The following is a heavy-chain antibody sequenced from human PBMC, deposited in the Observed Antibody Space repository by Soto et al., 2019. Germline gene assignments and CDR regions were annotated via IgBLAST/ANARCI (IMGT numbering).Heavy chain of an antibody. D-gene: IGHD4-17*01. CDR3: AKDAMTTVTTSGFDY. J-gene: IGHJ4*02. Sequence: PGGSLRLSCAASGFTFDDYAMHWVRQPPGKGLEWVSGVSWNGGSTGYADSVEGRFTISRDNAKNSLYLQMSSLRVEDTAFYYCAKDAMTTVTTSGFDYWGQGTLVTVSS. CDR1: GFTFDDYA. CDR2: VSWNGGST. V-gene: IGHV3-9*01.